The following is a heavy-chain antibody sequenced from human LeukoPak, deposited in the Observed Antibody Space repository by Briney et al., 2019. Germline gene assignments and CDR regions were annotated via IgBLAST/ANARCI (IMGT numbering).Heavy chain of an antibody. CDR3: AKDSSSGWYFLDY. CDR2: ISWNSGSI. D-gene: IGHD6-19*01. CDR1: GFTFDDYA. J-gene: IGHJ4*02. Sequence: SGGSLRLSCAASGFTFDDYAMHWVRQAPGKGLEWVSGISWNSGSIGYADSVKGRFTISRDNAKNSLYLQMNSLRAEDTALYYCAKDSSSGWYFLDYWGQGTLVTVSS. V-gene: IGHV3-9*01.